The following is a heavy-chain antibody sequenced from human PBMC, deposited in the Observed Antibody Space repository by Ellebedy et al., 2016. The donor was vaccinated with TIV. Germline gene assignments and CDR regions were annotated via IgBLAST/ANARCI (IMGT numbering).Heavy chain of an antibody. CDR3: ARPYLGDSNDY. V-gene: IGHV5-10-1*01. D-gene: IGHD2-21*02. J-gene: IGHJ4*02. CDR2: IDPSDSYT. CDR1: GYNFTNYW. Sequence: GESLKISXKGSGYNFTNYWINWVRQMPGKGLEWMGRIDPSDSYTNYSPSFRGHVTISADKSISTAFLQWSSLKASDTAMYYCARPYLGDSNDYWGQGALVTVSS.